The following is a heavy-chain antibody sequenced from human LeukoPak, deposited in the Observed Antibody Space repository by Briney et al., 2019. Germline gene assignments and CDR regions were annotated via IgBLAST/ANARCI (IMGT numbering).Heavy chain of an antibody. Sequence: GGSLRLPCAASGFPFSSYSMTWVRQAPGKGLEWVANIKPDGTTKFYVGSVKGRFTISRDNAKNSLYLQMNSLRAEDTAVYYCATNVHLGELSSIDYWGQGTLVTVSS. CDR2: IKPDGTTK. V-gene: IGHV3-7*01. J-gene: IGHJ4*02. CDR3: ATNVHLGELSSIDY. D-gene: IGHD3-16*02. CDR1: GFPFSSYS.